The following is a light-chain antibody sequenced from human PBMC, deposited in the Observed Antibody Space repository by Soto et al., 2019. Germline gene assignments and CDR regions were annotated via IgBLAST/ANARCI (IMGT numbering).Light chain of an antibody. CDR2: DAS. V-gene: IGKV3-11*01. CDR3: QQRGRWLT. CDR1: QSVGSY. Sequence: EIVLTQSPATLSLSPGQRAALSCRASQSVGSYLAWYQQKPGQAPRLLIYDASHRATGIPARFSGSGSGTDFTLTISSLEPEDFAVYCCQQRGRWLTFGGGTKVEIK. J-gene: IGKJ4*01.